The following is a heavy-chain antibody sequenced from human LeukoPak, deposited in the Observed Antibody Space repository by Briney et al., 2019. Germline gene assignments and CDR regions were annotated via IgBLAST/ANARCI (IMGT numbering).Heavy chain of an antibody. CDR2: ISAYNGNT. CDR3: ARGTIGYCSSTSCSDAFDI. V-gene: IGHV1-18*01. J-gene: IGHJ3*02. D-gene: IGHD2-2*01. Sequence: ASVKVSCKASGYTFTSYGISWVRQAPGQGLEWMGWISAYNGNTNYAQKLQGRVTMTTDTSTSTAYTELRSLRSDDTAVYYCARGTIGYCSSTSCSDAFDIWGQGTMVTVSS. CDR1: GYTFTSYG.